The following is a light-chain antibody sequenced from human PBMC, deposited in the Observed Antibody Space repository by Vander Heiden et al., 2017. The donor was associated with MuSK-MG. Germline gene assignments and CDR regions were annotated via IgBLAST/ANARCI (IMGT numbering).Light chain of an antibody. CDR3: MQALQTDPVT. CDR1: QSLLHSNGYNY. V-gene: IGKV2-28*01. Sequence: DIVMTQSPLPLPVTPGEPASNSCRSSQSLLHSNGYNYLDWYLQKPGQAPQLLIYLGSNRASGVPDRFSGSGSGTDFTLKISRVEAEDVGVYYCMQALQTDPVTFGQGTRLEIK. J-gene: IGKJ5*01. CDR2: LGS.